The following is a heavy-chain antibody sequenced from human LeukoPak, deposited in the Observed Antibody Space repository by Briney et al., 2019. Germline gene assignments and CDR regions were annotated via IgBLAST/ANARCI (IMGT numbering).Heavy chain of an antibody. Sequence: ASVKVSCKASGYTFTSYYMHWVRQAPGQGLEWMGIINPSGGSTSYAQKFQGRVTITRDTSTSTVYMELSSLRSEDTAVYYCARDRRGSSGYYYPLGYWGQGTLVTVSS. CDR1: GYTFTSYY. D-gene: IGHD3-22*01. CDR3: ARDRRGSSGYYYPLGY. CDR2: INPSGGST. J-gene: IGHJ4*02. V-gene: IGHV1-46*01.